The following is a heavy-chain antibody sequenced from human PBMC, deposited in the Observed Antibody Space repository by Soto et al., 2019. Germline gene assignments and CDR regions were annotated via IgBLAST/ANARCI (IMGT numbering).Heavy chain of an antibody. CDR2: TRSKANSYAT. D-gene: IGHD5-12*01. J-gene: IGHJ4*02. V-gene: IGHV3-73*01. CDR1: GFIFSGSA. CDR3: TTRGDGYNADYDY. Sequence: EVQLVESGGGLVQPGGSLKLSCAASGFIFSGSAIHWVRQASGKGLEWVGRTRSKANSYATAYAASVKGRFTISRDHXKNTAYLQMSSLKTEDTAVYYCTTRGDGYNADYDYWGQGTLVTVSS.